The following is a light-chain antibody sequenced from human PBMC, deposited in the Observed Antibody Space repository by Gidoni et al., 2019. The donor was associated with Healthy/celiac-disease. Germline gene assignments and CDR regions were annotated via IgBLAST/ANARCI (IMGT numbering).Light chain of an antibody. J-gene: IGKJ2*01. Sequence: DIQMTQSPSTLPASVADRVTFTSRASQSISSYLAWYQQKPGKAPKLLIYKASSLESGVPSRFSGSGSGTDFTLTISSLQPDDFATYYCQQYNSYLYTFGQGTRLEIK. CDR1: QSISSY. V-gene: IGKV1-5*03. CDR3: QQYNSYLYT. CDR2: KAS.